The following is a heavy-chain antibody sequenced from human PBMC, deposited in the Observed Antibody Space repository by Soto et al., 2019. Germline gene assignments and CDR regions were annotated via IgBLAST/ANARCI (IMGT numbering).Heavy chain of an antibody. CDR3: ARVGGVAARTFDY. V-gene: IGHV4-59*01. J-gene: IGHJ4*02. Sequence: SETLSLTCTVSGGSINDFYWSWIRQPPGKGLEWIGYIYYSGSTDYNPSLKGRVTISVDTSKNQFSLKLRSVTAADTAVYYCARVGGVAARTFDYWGLGTLVTVSS. CDR1: GGSINDFY. CDR2: IYYSGST. D-gene: IGHD6-6*01.